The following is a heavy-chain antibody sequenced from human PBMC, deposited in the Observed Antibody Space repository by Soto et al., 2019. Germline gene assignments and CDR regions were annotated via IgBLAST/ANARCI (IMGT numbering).Heavy chain of an antibody. CDR1: GFTVSSNY. CDR2: IYSGGST. CDR3: ARGPNIAAAQGGAFDI. D-gene: IGHD6-13*01. V-gene: IGHV3-53*04. J-gene: IGHJ3*02. Sequence: EVQLVESGGGLVQPGGSLRLSCAASGFTVSSNYMSWVRQAPGKGLEWVSVIYSGGSTYYADSVKGRFTISRHNSKNTRYLQRNSLRAEDTAVYYCARGPNIAAAQGGAFDIWGQGTMVTVSS.